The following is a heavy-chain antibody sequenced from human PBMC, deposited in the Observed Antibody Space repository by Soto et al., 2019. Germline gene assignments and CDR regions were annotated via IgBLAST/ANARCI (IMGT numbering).Heavy chain of an antibody. CDR1: GFTFSNAW. CDR2: IKSKTHGGTT. J-gene: IGHJ6*02. D-gene: IGHD3-3*01. CDR3: TTDSRFLEWSSYYYGMDV. Sequence: GGSLRLSCAASGFTFSNAWMSWVRQVPGKGLEWVGRIKSKTHGGTTDYAAPVKGGFTISRDDSKITLYLQMNSLKTEDTAVYYCTTDSRFLEWSSYYYGMDVWGPGTTVTVSS. V-gene: IGHV3-15*01.